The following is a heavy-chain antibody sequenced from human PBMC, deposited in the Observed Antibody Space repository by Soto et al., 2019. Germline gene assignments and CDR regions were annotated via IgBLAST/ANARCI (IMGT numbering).Heavy chain of an antibody. Sequence: SVKVSCKASGFTFTSSAVQWVRQARGQRLEWIGWIVVGSSNTNYAQKFQERVTITRDMSTSTAYMELSSLRSEDTAVYYCETAKYGDYSDYWGQGTLVTVSS. CDR3: ETAKYGDYSDY. D-gene: IGHD4-17*01. CDR1: GFTFTSSA. J-gene: IGHJ4*02. CDR2: IVVGSSNT. V-gene: IGHV1-58*01.